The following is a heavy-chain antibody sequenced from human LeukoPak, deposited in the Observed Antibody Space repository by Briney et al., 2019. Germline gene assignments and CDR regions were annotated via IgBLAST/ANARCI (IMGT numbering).Heavy chain of an antibody. D-gene: IGHD6-13*01. V-gene: IGHV4-59*01. CDR2: IYYSGST. J-gene: IGHJ4*02. CDR3: ARGGRGEAAGFDY. CDR1: GGSISSFY. Sequence: SETLSLTCTVSGGSISSFYWSWIRQPPGKGLEWIGYIYYSGSTNYDPSLKSRVTISVDTSKNQFSLKLSSVTAADTAVYYCARGGRGEAAGFDYWGQGTLVTVSS.